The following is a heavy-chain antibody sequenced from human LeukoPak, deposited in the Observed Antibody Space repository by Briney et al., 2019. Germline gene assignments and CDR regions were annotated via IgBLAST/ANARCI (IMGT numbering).Heavy chain of an antibody. V-gene: IGHV3-48*03. Sequence: GVSLRLSCAAWIFIYSSYEVNCVRQAPGKGLDWVSYISSSGSTIYYADSVKGRFTISRDNAKNSLYLQMNSLRAEDTAIYYCVLYNWFDPWGQGTLVTVSS. CDR2: ISSSGSTI. CDR3: VLYNWFDP. CDR1: IFIYSSYE. J-gene: IGHJ5*02.